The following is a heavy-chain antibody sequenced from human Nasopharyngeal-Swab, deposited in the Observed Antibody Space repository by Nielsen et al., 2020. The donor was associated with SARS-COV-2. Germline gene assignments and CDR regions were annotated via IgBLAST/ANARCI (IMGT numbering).Heavy chain of an antibody. D-gene: IGHD5-12*01. CDR2: ISGSDQTT. J-gene: IGHJ6*02. V-gene: IGHV3-23*01. Sequence: GGPLRPSFAASGFTFRSYAISWVRQAPGKGLEWVSVISGSDQTTYYADSVKGRFTIPRDNSKNTVNLQMNSLRVEDTAIYYCAKDRDSGDDSDDYYHYYGMDVWGQGTTVTVFS. CDR1: GFTFRSYA. CDR3: AKDRDSGDDSDDYYHYYGMDV.